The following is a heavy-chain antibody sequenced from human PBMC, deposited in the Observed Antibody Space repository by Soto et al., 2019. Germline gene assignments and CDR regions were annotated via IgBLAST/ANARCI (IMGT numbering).Heavy chain of an antibody. V-gene: IGHV1-46*01. CDR1: GYTFTSYY. D-gene: IGHD4-17*01. J-gene: IGHJ6*03. CDR2: INPSGGST. Sequence: ASVKVSCKASGYTFTSYYMHWVRQAPGQGLEWMGIINPSGGSTSYAQKFQGRVTMTRDTSTSTVYMELSSLRSEDTAAYYCARGGRNDYGDYPSTTDYYMDVWGKGTTVTVSS. CDR3: ARGGRNDYGDYPSTTDYYMDV.